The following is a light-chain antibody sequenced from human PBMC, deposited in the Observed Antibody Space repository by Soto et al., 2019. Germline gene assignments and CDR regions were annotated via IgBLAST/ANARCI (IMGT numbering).Light chain of an antibody. CDR2: GAS. Sequence: DIVLTQSPCALSLSPGERATLSCRASQSIGSSYLVWYQQKAGQAPRLLIYGASNRATGIPDRFSGSGSRTDFTLTISRLEPEDFAVYYCLQRSDWRTFGRGTKVDIK. CDR3: LQRSDWRT. CDR1: QSIGSSY. V-gene: IGKV3D-20*02. J-gene: IGKJ1*01.